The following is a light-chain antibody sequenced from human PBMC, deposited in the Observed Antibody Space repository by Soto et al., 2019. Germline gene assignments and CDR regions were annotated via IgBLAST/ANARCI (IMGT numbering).Light chain of an antibody. CDR2: GAS. V-gene: IGKV3-15*01. Sequence: EIVMTQSPATLSVSPGDRATLSCRASQSVSSNLAWYQQKPGQAPRLLIYGASTRTTGIPARFSGSGSGTEFTLTISRVQSEDFAVYYCLQYKNWPPTLTFGGGTKVEIK. CDR3: LQYKNWPPTLT. J-gene: IGKJ4*01. CDR1: QSVSSN.